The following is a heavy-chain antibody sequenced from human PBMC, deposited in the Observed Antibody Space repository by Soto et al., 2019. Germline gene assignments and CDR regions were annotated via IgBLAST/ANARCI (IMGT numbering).Heavy chain of an antibody. D-gene: IGHD6-19*01. CDR1: GGTFSSYA. J-gene: IGHJ1*01. CDR2: IIPIFGTA. Sequence: QVQLVQSGAEVKKPGSSVKVSCKASGGTFSSYAISWVRQAPGQGLEWMGGIIPIFGTANYAQKFQGRVTIXAXEXSSTAYMELSSLRSEDTAVYYCARDRERWLVRYFQHWGQGTLVTVSS. V-gene: IGHV1-69*12. CDR3: ARDRERWLVRYFQH.